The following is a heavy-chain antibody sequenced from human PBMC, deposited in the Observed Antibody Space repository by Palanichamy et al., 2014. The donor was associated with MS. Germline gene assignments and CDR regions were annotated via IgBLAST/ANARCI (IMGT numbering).Heavy chain of an antibody. V-gene: IGHV3-33*01. CDR1: GFTFSSYG. CDR2: IWYDGSNK. CDR3: ARDELRYFDWSPRSAFDI. D-gene: IGHD3-9*01. J-gene: IGHJ3*02. Sequence: QVQLVESGGGVVQPGRPLRLSCAASGFTFSSYGMHWVRQAPGKGLERVAVIWYDGSNKYYADSVKGRFTISRDNSKNTLYLQMNSLRAEDTAVYYCARDELRYFDWSPRSAFDIWGQGTMVTVSS.